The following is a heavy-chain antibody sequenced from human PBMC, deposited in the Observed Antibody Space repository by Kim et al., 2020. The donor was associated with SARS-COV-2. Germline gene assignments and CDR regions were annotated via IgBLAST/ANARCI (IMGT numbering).Heavy chain of an antibody. Sequence: GGSLRLSCVASGFTFSGYWMSWVRQAPGKGLEWVANINHYGSERYYVDSVKGRFTISRDNAKKSLYLQLVSLRAEDTAVYYCARDRNYYGSGVFWGQGTL. CDR3: ARDRNYYGSGVF. D-gene: IGHD3-10*01. J-gene: IGHJ4*02. CDR2: INHYGSER. CDR1: GFTFSGYW. V-gene: IGHV3-7*01.